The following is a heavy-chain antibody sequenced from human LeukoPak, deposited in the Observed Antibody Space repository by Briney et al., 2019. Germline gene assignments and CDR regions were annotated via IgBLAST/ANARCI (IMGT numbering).Heavy chain of an antibody. CDR2: INPNSGGT. V-gene: IGHV1-2*02. Sequence: ASVTVSCKASGYTFTGYYMHWVRQAPGQGLEWMGWINPNSGGTNYAQKFQGRVTMTRDTSISTAYMELSRLRSDDTAVFYCARDRDYVWGSYRLDAFDIWGQGTMVTVSS. CDR3: ARDRDYVWGSYRLDAFDI. CDR1: GYTFTGYY. D-gene: IGHD3-16*02. J-gene: IGHJ3*02.